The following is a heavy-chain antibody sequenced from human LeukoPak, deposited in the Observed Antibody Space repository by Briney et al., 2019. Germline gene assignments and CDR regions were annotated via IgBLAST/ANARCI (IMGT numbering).Heavy chain of an antibody. D-gene: IGHD2-15*01. CDR1: GFTFNSYA. CDR2: ISYDGSNK. J-gene: IGHJ4*02. Sequence: PGRSLRLSCAASGFTFNSYAMHWVRQAPGKGLEWVSIISYDGSNKYYADSVKGRFTISRDNSKNTLYMQMNSLRAEDTAVYYCAKSGQRRCSGGSCYPYYFDYWGQGTLVTVSS. V-gene: IGHV3-30-3*02. CDR3: AKSGQRRCSGGSCYPYYFDY.